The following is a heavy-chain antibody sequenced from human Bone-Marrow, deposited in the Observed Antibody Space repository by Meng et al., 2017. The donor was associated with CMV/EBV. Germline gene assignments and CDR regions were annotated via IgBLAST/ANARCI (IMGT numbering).Heavy chain of an antibody. CDR1: TFSSYA. Sequence: TFSSYAISWVRQAPGQGLEWMGGIIPIFGTANYAQKFQGRVTITTDESTSTAYMELSSLRSEDTDVYYCARDLSIAARHTHWYFDLWGRGTLVTVSS. V-gene: IGHV1-69*05. J-gene: IGHJ2*01. CDR2: IIPIFGTA. D-gene: IGHD6-6*01. CDR3: ARDLSIAARHTHWYFDL.